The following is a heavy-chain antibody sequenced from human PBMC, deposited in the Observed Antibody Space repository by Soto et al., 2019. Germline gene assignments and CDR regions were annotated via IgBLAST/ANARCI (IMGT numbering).Heavy chain of an antibody. CDR3: GGDTRVTTIPGYHCGMAV. CDR1: GGSISSGGYY. Sequence: SETLSLTCTVSGGSISSGGYYWSWIRQHPGKGLEWIGYIYYSGSTQYNPSLKSRVTISVDTSKKQFSLKLSSGTAADTAVYYCGGDTRVTTIPGYHCGMAVGGKGTRSTVSS. V-gene: IGHV4-31*03. D-gene: IGHD2-21*02. J-gene: IGHJ6*04. CDR2: IYYSGST.